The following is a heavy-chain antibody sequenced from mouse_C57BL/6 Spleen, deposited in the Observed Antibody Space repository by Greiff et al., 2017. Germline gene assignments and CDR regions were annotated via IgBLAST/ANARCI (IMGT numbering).Heavy chain of an antibody. Sequence: VQLQQPGAELVMPGASVKLSCKASGYTFTSYWMHWVKQRPGQGLEWIGEIDPSDSYTNYNQKFKGKSTLTVDKSSSTAYMQLSSLTSEDSAVYYCARNGYDGSSYYFDYWGQGTTLTVSS. CDR1: GYTFTSYW. V-gene: IGHV1-69*01. D-gene: IGHD1-1*01. J-gene: IGHJ2*01. CDR3: ARNGYDGSSYYFDY. CDR2: IDPSDSYT.